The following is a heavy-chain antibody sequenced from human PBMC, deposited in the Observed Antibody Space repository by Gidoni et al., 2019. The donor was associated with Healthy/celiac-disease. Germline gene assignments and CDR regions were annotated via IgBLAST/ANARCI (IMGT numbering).Heavy chain of an antibody. Sequence: QVQLQESGPGLVKPSETLSFTCTVSGGSISSYYWSWIRQPPGKGLDWIGYIYYSGSTNYNPSLQSRVTISVETAKNQFSLKLSSVTAADTSVYDCAREFGYDFWSVYLMGGHFDPWGQGTLVTVSS. CDR2: IYYSGST. J-gene: IGHJ5*02. CDR3: AREFGYDFWSVYLMGGHFDP. CDR1: GGSISSYY. V-gene: IGHV4-59*01. D-gene: IGHD3-3*01.